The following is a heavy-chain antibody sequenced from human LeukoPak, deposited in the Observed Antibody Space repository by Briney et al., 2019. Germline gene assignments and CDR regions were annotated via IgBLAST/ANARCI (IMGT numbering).Heavy chain of an antibody. J-gene: IGHJ5*02. V-gene: IGHV4-59*12. CDR2: IYYSGST. Sequence: SETLSLTCTVSGGSISSYYWSWIRQPPGKGLEWIGHIYYSGSTNYNPSLKSRVTISIDTSKNQFSLRLSSVTAADTAVYYCARDGSGSYYNWFDPWGQGTLVTVSS. CDR3: ARDGSGSYYNWFDP. CDR1: GGSISSYY. D-gene: IGHD3-10*01.